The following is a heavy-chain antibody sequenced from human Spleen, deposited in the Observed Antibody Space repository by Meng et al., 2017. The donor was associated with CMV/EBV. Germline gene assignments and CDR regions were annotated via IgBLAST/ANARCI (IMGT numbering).Heavy chain of an antibody. J-gene: IGHJ6*02. CDR2: IYYSGST. V-gene: IGHV4-59*12. CDR1: GGSISSYY. Sequence: SETLSLTCTVSGGSISSYYWSWIRQPPGKGLEWIGYIYYSGSTYYNPSLKSRVTISVDTSKNQFSLKLSSVTAADTAVYYCARLRYSYGPRVMDVWGQGTTVTVSS. D-gene: IGHD5-18*01. CDR3: ARLRYSYGPRVMDV.